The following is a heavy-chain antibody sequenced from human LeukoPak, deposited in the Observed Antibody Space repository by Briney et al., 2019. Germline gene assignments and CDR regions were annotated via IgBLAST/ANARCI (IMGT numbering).Heavy chain of an antibody. Sequence: GRSLRLSCAASGFTFNNYGMLWVRQAPVKGLEWVAVIWYDGSDSYYADSVKGRFTVSRDNSKNTLYLQMNSLRVEDTAVYYCARDLGGGIPLAFYCWGQGTLVTVSS. CDR1: GFTFNNYG. D-gene: IGHD6-19*01. V-gene: IGHV3-33*01. J-gene: IGHJ4*02. CDR3: ARDLGGGIPLAFYC. CDR2: IWYDGSDS.